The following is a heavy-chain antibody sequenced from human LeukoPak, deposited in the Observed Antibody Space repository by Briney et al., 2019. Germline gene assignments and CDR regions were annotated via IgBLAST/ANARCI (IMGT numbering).Heavy chain of an antibody. D-gene: IGHD3-9*01. CDR1: GGTFSSYA. J-gene: IGHJ5*02. V-gene: IGHV1-69*05. Sequence: SVKVSCKASGGTFSSYAISWVRQAPGQGLEWMGGIIPIFGTANYAQKFQGRVTITTDESTSTAYMELSSLRSEDTAVYYCARGDILTGSRFDPWGQGTPVTVSS. CDR3: ARGDILTGSRFDP. CDR2: IIPIFGTA.